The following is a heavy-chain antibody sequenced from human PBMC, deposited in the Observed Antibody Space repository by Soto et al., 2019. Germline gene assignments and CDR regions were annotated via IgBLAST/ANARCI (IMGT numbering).Heavy chain of an antibody. CDR2: IIPIFGTA. J-gene: IGHJ6*02. D-gene: IGHD3-3*01. Sequence: GASVKVSCKASGCTFSSYAISCVRQAPGQGLEWMGGIIPIFGTANYAQKFQGRVTITADESTSTAYMELSSLRSEDTAVYYCARELLRFLEWFPTAGRDGMDVWGQGTTVTVSS. CDR3: ARELLRFLEWFPTAGRDGMDV. V-gene: IGHV1-69*13. CDR1: GCTFSSYA.